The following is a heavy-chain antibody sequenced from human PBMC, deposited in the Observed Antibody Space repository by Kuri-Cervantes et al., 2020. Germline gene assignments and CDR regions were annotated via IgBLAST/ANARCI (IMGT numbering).Heavy chain of an antibody. CDR1: GFTFSNAW. Sequence: GGSLRLSCAASGFTFSNAWMSWVRQAPGKGLEWVGRIKSKTDGGTTDYAAPVKGRFTISRDDSKNTLYLQMSSLRAEDTAVYYCARDGAAYFDASGSFVTFSDYWGQGALVTVSS. D-gene: IGHD3-22*01. J-gene: IGHJ4*02. CDR3: ARDGAAYFDASGSFVTFSDY. V-gene: IGHV3-15*01. CDR2: IKSKTDGGTT.